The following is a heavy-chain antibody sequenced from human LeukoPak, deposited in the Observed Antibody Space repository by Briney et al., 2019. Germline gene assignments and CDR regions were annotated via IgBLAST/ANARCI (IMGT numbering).Heavy chain of an antibody. CDR1: GGSISSGDYS. J-gene: IGHJ5*02. D-gene: IGHD3-3*01. CDR3: ARVMRPYYDFWSGYSNWFDP. V-gene: IGHV4-30-4*01. Sequence: SETLSLTCTVSGGSISSGDYSWSWIRQPPGKGLEWIAYMYYSGSTYYNPSLKSRVTMSADTSKNQLSLKLSSVTAADTAVYYCARVMRPYYDFWSGYSNWFDPWGQGTLVTVSS. CDR2: MYYSGST.